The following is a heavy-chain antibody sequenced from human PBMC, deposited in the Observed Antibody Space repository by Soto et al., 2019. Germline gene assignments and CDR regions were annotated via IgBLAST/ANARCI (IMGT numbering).Heavy chain of an antibody. CDR2: IFFNGNT. CDR1: AASFSKYY. D-gene: IGHD3-16*01. V-gene: IGHV4-59*01. J-gene: IGHJ4*02. CDR3: ASVTFGGVVLAH. Sequence: NPSETLSLTCSVSAASFSKYYWTWIRQPPGKGLEWIGYIFFNGNTNFNPSLKTRVTMSIDTSEKQISLKLRSVTAADTAMYYCASVTFGGVVLAHWVRGTPVTVSS.